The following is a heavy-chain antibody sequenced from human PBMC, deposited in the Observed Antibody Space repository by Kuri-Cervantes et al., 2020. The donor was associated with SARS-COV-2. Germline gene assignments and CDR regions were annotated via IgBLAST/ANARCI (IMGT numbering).Heavy chain of an antibody. D-gene: IGHD5-18*01. CDR2: FDPEDGET. Sequence: ASVKVSCKVSGYTLTELSMHWVRQAPGKGLEWMGGFDPEDGETIYAQKFQGRVTMTEDTSTDTAYMELSSLRSEDTAVYYCARDSGSWIQLYYGMDVWGQGTTVTVSS. J-gene: IGHJ6*02. V-gene: IGHV1-24*01. CDR1: GYTLTELS. CDR3: ARDSGSWIQLYYGMDV.